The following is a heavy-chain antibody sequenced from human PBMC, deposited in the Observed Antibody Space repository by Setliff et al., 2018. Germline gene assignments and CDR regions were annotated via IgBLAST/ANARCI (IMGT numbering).Heavy chain of an antibody. Sequence: PGGSLRLSCAASGFIFSTYALSWVRQAPGKGLEWVSYITSSGDTMNYADSVKGRFTISRDNAKNSLHLQMNSLRAEDTAVYYCARGHTSMAPWGQGTLVTVSS. V-gene: IGHV3-11*01. CDR3: ARGHTSMAP. D-gene: IGHD5-18*01. CDR2: ITSSGDTM. CDR1: GFIFSTYA. J-gene: IGHJ5*02.